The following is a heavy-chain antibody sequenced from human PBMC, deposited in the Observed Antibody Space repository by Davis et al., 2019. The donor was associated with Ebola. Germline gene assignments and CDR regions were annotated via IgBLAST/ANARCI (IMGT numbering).Heavy chain of an antibody. CDR2: IFPRDSDT. J-gene: IGHJ3*02. Sequence: GESLKISCKDSGNSFSTHWIGWVRQMPGKGLEWMGIIFPRDSDTRYSPSFEGQVTISADKSINTAYLQWSSLKASDTALYYCASLRRTITGMDDGFDMWGQGTMVTVSS. CDR1: GNSFSTHW. V-gene: IGHV5-51*01. CDR3: ASLRRTITGMDDGFDM. D-gene: IGHD2-8*02.